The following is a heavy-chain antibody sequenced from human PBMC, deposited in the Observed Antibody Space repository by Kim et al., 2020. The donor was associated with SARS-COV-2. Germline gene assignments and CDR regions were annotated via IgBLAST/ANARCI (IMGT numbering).Heavy chain of an antibody. V-gene: IGHV3-33*01. CDR3: ARAGIVVAVKEGSAFDY. CDR2: IWYDGSNK. CDR1: GFTFNIYA. Sequence: GGSLRLSCAASGFTFNIYAMHWVRQAPGKGLEWVAVIWYDGSNKYYAESVRGRFTISRDNSKNTLYLQMNSLRAEDTAVYYCARAGIVVAVKEGSAFDYWGQGPLVTVSS. D-gene: IGHD6-19*01. J-gene: IGHJ4*02.